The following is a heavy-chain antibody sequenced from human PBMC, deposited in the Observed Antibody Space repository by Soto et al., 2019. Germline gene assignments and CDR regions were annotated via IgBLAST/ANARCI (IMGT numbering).Heavy chain of an antibody. CDR3: ATHPAVTTYPSRGMDV. J-gene: IGHJ6*04. CDR1: GYTLTELS. D-gene: IGHD4-17*01. V-gene: IGHV1-24*01. Sequence: ASVKVSCEVSGYTLTELSMHWVRQAPGKGLEWMGGFDPEDGETIYAQKFQGRVTMTEDTSTDTAYMELSSLRSEDTAVYYCATHPAVTTYPSRGMDVWGKGPSVTVFS. CDR2: FDPEDGET.